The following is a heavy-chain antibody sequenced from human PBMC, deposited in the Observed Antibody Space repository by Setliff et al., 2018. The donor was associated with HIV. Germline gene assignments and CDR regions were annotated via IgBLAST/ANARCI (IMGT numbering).Heavy chain of an antibody. D-gene: IGHD6-19*01. CDR1: GYTFTDYY. Sequence: ASVKVSCKASGYTFTDYYMHWVQQAPGKGLEWMGRADPEDGETIYAEKFQGRVTITADTSTDTAYMELSRLRSDDTAVYYCARNSSGWYYSNYYYYGMDVWGQGTTVTVSS. CDR3: ARNSSGWYYSNYYYYGMDV. J-gene: IGHJ6*02. V-gene: IGHV1-69-2*01. CDR2: ADPEDGET.